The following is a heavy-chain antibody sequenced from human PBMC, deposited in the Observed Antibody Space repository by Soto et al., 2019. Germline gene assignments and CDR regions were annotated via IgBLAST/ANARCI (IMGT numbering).Heavy chain of an antibody. CDR1: VCTFSSYT. Sequence: SVKVSCKASVCTFSSYTISWVRQAPGQGLEWMGRIIPILGIANYAQKFHGRVTITADKSTSTAYMELSSLRSEDTAEYYCARVNYDFWSGLPHYYMDVWGKGTTVTVSS. CDR3: ARVNYDFWSGLPHYYMDV. D-gene: IGHD3-3*01. J-gene: IGHJ6*03. CDR2: IIPILGIA. V-gene: IGHV1-69*02.